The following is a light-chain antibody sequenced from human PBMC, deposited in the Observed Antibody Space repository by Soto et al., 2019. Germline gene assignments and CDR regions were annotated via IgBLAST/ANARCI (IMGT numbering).Light chain of an antibody. V-gene: IGLV2-14*01. CDR2: EVS. CDR3: ISYTPSSTLV. CDR1: SSNVGTYNS. J-gene: IGLJ3*02. Sequence: QSALTQPASVSESPGQSITISCTGTSSNVGTYNSVCWYQQHPGKAPKLIIYEVSNRPSGVPDRFSGSKSGNTASLTISGLPAEDDDDYYWISYTPSSTLVFGGGTKLTVL.